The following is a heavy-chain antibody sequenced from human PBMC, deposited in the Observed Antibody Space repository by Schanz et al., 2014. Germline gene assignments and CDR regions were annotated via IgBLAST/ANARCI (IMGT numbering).Heavy chain of an antibody. V-gene: IGHV3-21*01. CDR2: ISSSSSYI. CDR1: GFTFSTYS. D-gene: IGHD3-16*01. J-gene: IGHJ4*02. Sequence: EVQLLESGGGLVKPGGSLRLSCAASGFTFSTYSMNWVRQAPGKGLEWVSSISSSSSYIYYADSVKGRFTISRDSARNSLYLQMSSLRAEDTAVYYCARGTPFLCDYWGQGTLVTVSS. CDR3: ARGTPFLCDY.